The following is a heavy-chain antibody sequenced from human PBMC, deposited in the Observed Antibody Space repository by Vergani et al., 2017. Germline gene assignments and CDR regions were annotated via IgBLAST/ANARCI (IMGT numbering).Heavy chain of an antibody. Sequence: QVQLQESGPGLVKPSQTLSLTCTVSGGSISSGSYYWSWIRQPAGKGLEWIGRIYTSGSTNYNPSLKSRVTMSVDTSKNQFSLKLSSVTAADTAVYYCAGAGRGIAARPFDPWGQGILVTVSS. V-gene: IGHV4-61*02. CDR2: IYTSGST. J-gene: IGHJ5*02. CDR3: AGAGRGIAARPFDP. D-gene: IGHD6-6*01. CDR1: GGSISSGSYY.